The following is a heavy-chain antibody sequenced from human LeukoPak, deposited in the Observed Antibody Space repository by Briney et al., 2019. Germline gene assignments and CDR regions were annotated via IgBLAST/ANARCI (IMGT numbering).Heavy chain of an antibody. D-gene: IGHD5-18*01. J-gene: IGHJ5*02. CDR1: GGTFSSYA. CDR2: IIPIFGTA. V-gene: IGHV1-69*13. CDR3: ARGPGYSYGYYHWFDP. Sequence: SVKVSCKASGGTFSSYAISWVRQAPGQGLEWMGGIIPIFGTANYAQRFQGRVTITADESTSTAYMELSSLRSEDTAVYYCARGPGYSYGYYHWFDPWGQGTLVTVSS.